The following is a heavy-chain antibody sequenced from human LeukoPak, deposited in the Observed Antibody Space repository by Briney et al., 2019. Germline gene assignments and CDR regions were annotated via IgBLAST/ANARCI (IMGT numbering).Heavy chain of an antibody. CDR3: ANYDILTGFEY. CDR1: GGSFSGYY. D-gene: IGHD3-9*01. CDR2: INHSGST. Sequence: SETLSLTCAVYGGSFSGYYWSWIRQPPGKGLEWIGEINHSGSTNYNPSLKSRVTISVDTSKNQFSLKLSSVTAADTAVYYCANYDILTGFEYWGQGTLVTVSS. J-gene: IGHJ4*02. V-gene: IGHV4-34*01.